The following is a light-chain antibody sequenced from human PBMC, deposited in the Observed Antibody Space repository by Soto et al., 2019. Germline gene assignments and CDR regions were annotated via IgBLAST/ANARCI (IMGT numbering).Light chain of an antibody. Sequence: QSVLTQPASVSGSPGQSLAISCTGTSSDVGGYNYVSWYQQHPGKAPKLMIYDVSNRPSGVSNRFSGSKSGNTASLTISGLQAEDEAAYYCCSYTTSSTYVFGTGNKVPV. J-gene: IGLJ1*01. CDR3: CSYTTSSTYV. CDR2: DVS. V-gene: IGLV2-14*03. CDR1: SSDVGGYNY.